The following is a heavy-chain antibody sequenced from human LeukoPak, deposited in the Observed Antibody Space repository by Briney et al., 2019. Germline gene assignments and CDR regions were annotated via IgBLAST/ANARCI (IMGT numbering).Heavy chain of an antibody. Sequence: GGSLRLSCAASGFTFSSNAMNWVRHAPGKGLEWVSSISMSSTYVYYADLVKGLFTISRENAKNSLYLQMDSLRDEDTAVYYCTRAPYSSGWYTVDFWGQGTLVTVSS. V-gene: IGHV3-21*01. J-gene: IGHJ4*02. D-gene: IGHD6-19*01. CDR3: TRAPYSSGWYTVDF. CDR1: GFTFSSNA. CDR2: ISMSSTYV.